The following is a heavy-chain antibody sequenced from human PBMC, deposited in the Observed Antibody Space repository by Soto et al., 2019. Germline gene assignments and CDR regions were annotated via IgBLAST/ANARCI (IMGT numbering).Heavy chain of an antibody. J-gene: IGHJ4*02. CDR2: IYYSGST. D-gene: IGHD5-12*01. CDR1: GGSVSSGSYY. V-gene: IGHV4-61*01. CDR3: ARGRYSGYDHFDY. Sequence: SETLSLTCPVSGGSVSSGSYYWGWIRQPPGKGLEWIGYIYYSGSTNYNPSLKSRVTISVDTSKNQFSLKLSSVTAADTAVYYCARGRYSGYDHFDYWGQGTLVTVSS.